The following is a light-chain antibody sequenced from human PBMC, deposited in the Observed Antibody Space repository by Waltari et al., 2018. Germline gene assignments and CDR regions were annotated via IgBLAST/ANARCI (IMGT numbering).Light chain of an antibody. V-gene: IGKV3-20*01. CDR2: GAS. CDR3: QQYDSSPYT. Sequence: IVLTQSPGTLALSPGDRATLSCRASQTVGRNSLAWYQQRPGQAPRLLLYGASSRAAGIPDRFSGSGSGTDFTLTVSRLEPEDFAVYYCQQYDSSPYTFGQGTKLEIK. J-gene: IGKJ2*01. CDR1: QTVGRNS.